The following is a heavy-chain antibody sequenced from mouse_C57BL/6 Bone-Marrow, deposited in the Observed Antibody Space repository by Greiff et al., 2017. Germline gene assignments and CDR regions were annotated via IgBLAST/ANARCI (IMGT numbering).Heavy chain of an antibody. Sequence: QVQLQQSGAELVKPGASVKLSCKASGYTFTSYWMHWVKQRPGQGLEWIGMIHPNSGSTNYNEKFKSKATLTVDKSSSTAYMQLSSLTSEDSAVYYCARRDYDGGWFAYWGQGTLVTVSA. D-gene: IGHD2-4*01. CDR1: GYTFTSYW. CDR2: IHPNSGST. J-gene: IGHJ3*01. V-gene: IGHV1-64*01. CDR3: ARRDYDGGWFAY.